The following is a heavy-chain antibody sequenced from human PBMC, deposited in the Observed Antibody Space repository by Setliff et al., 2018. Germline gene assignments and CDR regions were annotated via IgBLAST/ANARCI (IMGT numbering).Heavy chain of an antibody. V-gene: IGHV1-18*01. J-gene: IGHJ6*04. CDR1: GYAFNRNG. Sequence: EASVKVSCKASGYAFNRNGMSWVRQAPGQGLEWMGWISSSSGNTNYAQKFQGRVTMTRDTSTSTFYMELRSLTSDDTAVYYCARDTNQWDTTYMDVWGKGTTVTVSS. CDR3: ARDTNQWDTTYMDV. D-gene: IGHD1-26*01. CDR2: ISSSSGNT.